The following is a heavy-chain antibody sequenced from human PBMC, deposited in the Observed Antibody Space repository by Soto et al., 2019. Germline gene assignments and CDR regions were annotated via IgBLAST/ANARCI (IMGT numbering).Heavy chain of an antibody. J-gene: IGHJ3*02. CDR3: TTVPFQYCSGGSCYPDDAFDI. CDR2: IKSKTDGGTT. D-gene: IGHD2-15*01. CDR1: GFTFSNAW. V-gene: IGHV3-15*01. Sequence: EVQLVESGGGLVKPGGSLRLSCAASGFTFSNAWMSWVRQAPGKGLEWVGRIKSKTDGGTTDYAAPVKGRFTISRDDSKNTLYLQMNSLNTEDTAVYYCTTVPFQYCSGGSCYPDDAFDIWGQGTMFTVSS.